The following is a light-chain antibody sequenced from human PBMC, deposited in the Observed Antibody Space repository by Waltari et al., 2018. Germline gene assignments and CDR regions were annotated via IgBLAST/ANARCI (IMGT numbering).Light chain of an antibody. V-gene: IGLV2-14*01. CDR1: SSDVGGYNY. J-gene: IGLJ2*01. CDR2: YVS. Sequence: QSALTQPASVSGSPGQSITISCTGTSSDVGGYNYVSWYQQHPGKAPKLMIYYVSKRPSGVSNRFSGSKSGNTASLTISGLQAEDEADYYCSSYTSSSTPVVFGGGTKLTVL. CDR3: SSYTSSSTPVV.